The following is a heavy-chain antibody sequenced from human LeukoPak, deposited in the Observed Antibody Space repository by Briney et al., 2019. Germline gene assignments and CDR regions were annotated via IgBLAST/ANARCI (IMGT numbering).Heavy chain of an antibody. V-gene: IGHV3-23*01. CDR1: GFTFSSYA. J-gene: IGHJ4*02. Sequence: GGSLRLSCAASGFTFSSYAMSWVRQAPGEGLEWVSAITNTGGSTYYADSVKGRVTISRDNSKNTLYLQMNSLRAEDTAVYYCAKGSNGSRPYYFDHWGQGALVTVSS. CDR2: ITNTGGST. CDR3: AKGSNGSRPYYFDH. D-gene: IGHD1-1*01.